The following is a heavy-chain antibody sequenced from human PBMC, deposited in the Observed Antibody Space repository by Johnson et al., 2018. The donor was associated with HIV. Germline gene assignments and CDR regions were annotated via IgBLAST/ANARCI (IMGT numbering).Heavy chain of an antibody. D-gene: IGHD6-13*01. J-gene: IGHJ3*01. CDR1: GFTFSSYG. V-gene: IGHV3-33*06. Sequence: QVQLVESGGGVVQPGRSLRLSCAASGFTFSSYGMHWVRQAPGKGLEWVAVIWYYGSNKYYADSVKGRFTISRDNSKNTLYLQMNSLRAEDTGVYYCAKSLGQQLVVVDAFDFWGQGTMVTVSS. CDR3: AKSLGQQLVVVDAFDF. CDR2: IWYYGSNK.